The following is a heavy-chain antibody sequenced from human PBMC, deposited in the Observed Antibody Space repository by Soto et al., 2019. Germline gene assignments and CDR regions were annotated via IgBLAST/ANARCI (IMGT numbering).Heavy chain of an antibody. J-gene: IGHJ4*02. V-gene: IGHV1-18*01. Sequence: GASVKVSCKASGYTFTSYGISWVRQAPGQGLEWMGRISAYNGNTNYAQKLQGRVTMTTDTSTSTAYMELRSLRSDDTAVYYCARSPRSGYYYVPYYFDYWGQGTLVTVSS. CDR2: ISAYNGNT. CDR1: GYTFTSYG. D-gene: IGHD3-22*01. CDR3: ARSPRSGYYYVPYYFDY.